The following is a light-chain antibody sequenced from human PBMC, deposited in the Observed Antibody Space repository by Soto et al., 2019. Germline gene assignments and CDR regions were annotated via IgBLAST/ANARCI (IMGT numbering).Light chain of an antibody. CDR3: QQYGDYNSPRYS. CDR2: ATS. J-gene: IGKJ2*03. Sequence: EIVLTQSPGTLSLSPGDRVTLSCRASQSVSSNYLAWYQQKPGQAPRLLIYATSSRATGIPDRFSGSGSGTDFTLTISRLEPEDFAMYYCQQYGDYNSPRYSFGKGNRLEI. V-gene: IGKV3-20*01. CDR1: QSVSSNY.